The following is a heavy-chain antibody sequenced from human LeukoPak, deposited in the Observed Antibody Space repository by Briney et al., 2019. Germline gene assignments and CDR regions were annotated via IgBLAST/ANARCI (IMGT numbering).Heavy chain of an antibody. J-gene: IGHJ4*02. CDR1: GYTFTSYD. Sequence: GASVKVSCKASGYTFTSYDINWVRQATGQGLEWMGWMNPNSGNTGYAQKFQGRVTMTRSTSISTAYMELRSLRSDDTAVYYCARDRPISEKVDQATPFDYWGQGTLVTVSS. CDR2: MNPNSGNT. V-gene: IGHV1-8*01. D-gene: IGHD1-26*01. CDR3: ARDRPISEKVDQATPFDY.